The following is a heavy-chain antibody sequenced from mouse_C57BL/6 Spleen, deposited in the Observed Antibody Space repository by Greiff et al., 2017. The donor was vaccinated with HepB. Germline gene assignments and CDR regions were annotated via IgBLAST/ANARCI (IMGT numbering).Heavy chain of an antibody. D-gene: IGHD2-5*01. V-gene: IGHV5-4*01. J-gene: IGHJ2*01. CDR1: GFTFSSDD. Sequence: EVQGVESGGGLVKPGGSLKLSWGASGFTFSSDDMSWVRQKTEKRLEWGATIREDGSYTYYPDNVKGRFTISRDNAKNNLYLQMSHLKSEDTAMYYCARDPDYSKSAYYFDYWGQGTTLTVSS. CDR2: IREDGSYT. CDR3: ARDPDYSKSAYYFDY.